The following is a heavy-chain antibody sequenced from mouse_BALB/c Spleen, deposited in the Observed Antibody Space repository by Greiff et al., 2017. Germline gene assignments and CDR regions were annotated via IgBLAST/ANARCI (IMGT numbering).Heavy chain of an antibody. CDR3: DRKGIAFDY. CDR2: ISYDGSN. J-gene: IGHJ2*01. CDR1: GYSITSGYY. V-gene: IGHV3-6*02. Sequence: EVKLQESGPGLVKPSQSLSLTCSVTGYSITSGYYWNWIRQFPGNKLEWMGYISYDGSNNYNPSLKNRISITRDTSKNQFFLKLNSVTTEDTATYFCDRKGIAFDYWGQGTTLTVSS.